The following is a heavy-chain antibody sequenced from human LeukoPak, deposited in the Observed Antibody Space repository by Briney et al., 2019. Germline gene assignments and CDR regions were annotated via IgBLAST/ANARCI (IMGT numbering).Heavy chain of an antibody. CDR3: ARFGDYGEY. J-gene: IGHJ4*02. CDR2: INSDGSST. D-gene: IGHD4-17*01. Sequence: GGSLRLSCAASGFTFSSYWMHWVRQAPGKGLVWVSRINSDGSSTSYADSVKGRFTISRDNSKNTLHLQMSSLRADDSALYYCARFGDYGEYWGQGTLVIVSS. V-gene: IGHV3-74*01. CDR1: GFTFSSYW.